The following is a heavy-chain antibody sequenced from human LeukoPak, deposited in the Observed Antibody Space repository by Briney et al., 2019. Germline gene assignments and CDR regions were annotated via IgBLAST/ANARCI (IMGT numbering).Heavy chain of an antibody. CDR1: GGFSSSYS. V-gene: IGHV4-4*09. J-gene: IGHJ4*02. CDR3: ARLGSSWRRGFDY. Sequence: SETLSLTCSVSGGFSSSYSWNWIRQSPGKGLEWIGYIYSSGSTNYNPSLKSRVTISVDTSKNQFSLKLSSVTAADTAVYYCARLGSSWRRGFDYWGQGTLVTVSS. CDR2: IYSSGST. D-gene: IGHD6-13*01.